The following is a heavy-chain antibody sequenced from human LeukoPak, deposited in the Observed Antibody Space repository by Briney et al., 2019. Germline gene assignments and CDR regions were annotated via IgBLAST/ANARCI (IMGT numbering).Heavy chain of an antibody. Sequence: GGSLRLSCAASGFTFSNFGMHWLRHAPGKGLEWVTFIRHDASNTYYADSVKGRFTLSRDNSKNILYLRMNSLGPEDTAVYYCAKDPGPSGSYSAFVIWGQGTMVTVSS. CDR3: AKDPGPSGSYSAFVI. CDR2: IRHDASNT. J-gene: IGHJ3*02. V-gene: IGHV3-30*02. D-gene: IGHD3-10*01. CDR1: GFTFSNFG.